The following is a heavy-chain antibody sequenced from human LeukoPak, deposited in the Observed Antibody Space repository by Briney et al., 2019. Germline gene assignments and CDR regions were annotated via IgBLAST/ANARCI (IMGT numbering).Heavy chain of an antibody. J-gene: IGHJ4*02. V-gene: IGHV3-66*01. CDR1: GFTVGNNY. CDR3: ARDPPAVSINTYA. CDR2: IFSHGET. D-gene: IGHD2-8*01. Sequence: GGSLRLSCAASGFTVGNNYMNWVRQAPGKGLEWVSLIFSHGETSYADSVKGGFTISRDNSKNTLCLQMNGLRVEDTAVYYCARDPPAVSINTYAWGQGTLVTVSS.